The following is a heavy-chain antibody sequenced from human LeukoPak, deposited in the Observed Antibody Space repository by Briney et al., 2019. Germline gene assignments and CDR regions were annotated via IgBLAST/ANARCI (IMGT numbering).Heavy chain of an antibody. D-gene: IGHD5-12*01. CDR2: IYHSGST. Sequence: SETLSLTXAVSGYSISSGYYWAWIRKPPGKGLERIGSIYHSGSTYYKPSLKSRVTISVDTSKNQFSLKVNSVTAADTAVYYCARHGGHSGFDPYDYWGQGTLVTVSS. J-gene: IGHJ4*02. CDR3: ARHGGHSGFDPYDY. V-gene: IGHV4-38-2*01. CDR1: GYSISSGYY.